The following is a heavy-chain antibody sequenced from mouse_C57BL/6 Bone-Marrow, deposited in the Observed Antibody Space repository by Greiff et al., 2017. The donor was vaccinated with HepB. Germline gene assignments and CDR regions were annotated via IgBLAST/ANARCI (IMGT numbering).Heavy chain of an antibody. J-gene: IGHJ2*01. CDR3: AREYYGSSYAGGY. Sequence: QVQLQQPGAELVKPGASVKLSCKASGYTFTSYWMQWVKQRPGQGLEWIGEIDPSDSYTNYNQKFKGKATLTVDTSSSTAYMQRSSLTSEDSAVYYWAREYYGSSYAGGYWGQGTTLTVSS. V-gene: IGHV1-50*01. CDR2: IDPSDSYT. D-gene: IGHD1-1*01. CDR1: GYTFTSYW.